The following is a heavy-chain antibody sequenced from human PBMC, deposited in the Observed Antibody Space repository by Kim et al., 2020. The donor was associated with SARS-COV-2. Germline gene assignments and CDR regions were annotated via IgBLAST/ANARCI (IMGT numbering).Heavy chain of an antibody. CDR2: IDPSDSYT. CDR3: ARHSVGSGTDYYYYGMDV. D-gene: IGHD3-10*01. CDR1: GYSFTSYW. J-gene: IGHJ6*02. Sequence: GESLKISCKGSGYSFTSYWISWVRQMPGKGLEWMGRIDPSDSYTNYSPSFQGHVTISADKSISTAYLQWSSLKASDTAMYYCARHSVGSGTDYYYYGMDVWGQGTTVTVSS. V-gene: IGHV5-10-1*01.